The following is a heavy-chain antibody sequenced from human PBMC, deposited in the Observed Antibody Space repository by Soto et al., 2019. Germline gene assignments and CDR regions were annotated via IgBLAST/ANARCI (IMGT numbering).Heavy chain of an antibody. Sequence: ASVKVSCKASGGTFSSYAISWVRQAPGQELERMGGIIPIFGTTNYAQKFQGRVTITADESTSTAYMELSSLRSEDTAVYYCASRRHYYDSSGYYSNWFDPWGQGTLVTVSS. CDR2: IIPIFGTT. CDR1: GGTFSSYA. CDR3: ASRRHYYDSSGYYSNWFDP. V-gene: IGHV1-69*13. J-gene: IGHJ5*02. D-gene: IGHD3-22*01.